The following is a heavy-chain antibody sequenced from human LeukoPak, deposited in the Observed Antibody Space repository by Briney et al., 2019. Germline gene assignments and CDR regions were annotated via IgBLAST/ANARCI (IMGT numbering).Heavy chain of an antibody. CDR2: IYYTGNT. Sequence: PSDTLSLTCTVSGGSISNYYWNWIRQPPGKGLEWIGYIYYTGNTNYNPSLKSRVTISVDTSKNQFSLKLSSVTAADTAVYYCARDRLQLQSWGQGTLVTVSS. CDR3: ARDRLQLQS. CDR1: GGSISNYY. V-gene: IGHV4-59*01. D-gene: IGHD5-24*01. J-gene: IGHJ5*02.